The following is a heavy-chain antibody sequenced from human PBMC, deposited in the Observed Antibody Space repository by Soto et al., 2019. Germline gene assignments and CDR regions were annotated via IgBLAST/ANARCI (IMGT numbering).Heavy chain of an antibody. J-gene: IGHJ4*02. CDR2: IYYSGST. V-gene: IGHV4-59*12. Sequence: SETLSLTCTVSGGSISSYYWSWIRQPPGKGLEWIGYIYYSGSTNYNPSLKSRVTISVDTSKNQFSLKLSSVTAADTAVYYCARGVPPGTYWGQGTLVTVSS. CDR3: ARGVPPGTY. D-gene: IGHD1-1*01. CDR1: GGSISSYY.